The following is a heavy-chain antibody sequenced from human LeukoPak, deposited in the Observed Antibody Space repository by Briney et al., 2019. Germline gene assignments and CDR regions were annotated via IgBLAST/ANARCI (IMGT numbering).Heavy chain of an antibody. J-gene: IGHJ3*02. V-gene: IGHV3-66*01. D-gene: IGHD6-13*01. CDR3: ARGLVADGAKCAFDI. CDR1: GFTVSNNY. CDR2: LFSGGTI. Sequence: PGGSLRLSCVASGFTVSNNYMSWVRQAPGKGLEWVSVLFSGGTIYYADSVKGRFTISRDNSKNTLYLQMNSLRADDTAVYYCARGLVADGAKCAFDIWGHGTMVTVSS.